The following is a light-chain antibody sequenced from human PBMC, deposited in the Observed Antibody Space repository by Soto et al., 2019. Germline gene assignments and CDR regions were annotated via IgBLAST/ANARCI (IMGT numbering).Light chain of an antibody. CDR2: GAS. CDR1: QSVSSN. J-gene: IGKJ1*01. Sequence: EIVMTQSPGTLSVSPGERATLSCRASQSVSSNLAWYQQKPGQAPRLLIYGASTRATGIPARFSGSGSETEFTLTISSLQSEDVAVYYCQQFYNWPRTFGQGTKV. V-gene: IGKV3-15*01. CDR3: QQFYNWPRT.